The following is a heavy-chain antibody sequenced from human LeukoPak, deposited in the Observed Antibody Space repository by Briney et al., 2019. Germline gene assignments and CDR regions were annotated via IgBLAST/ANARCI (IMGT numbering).Heavy chain of an antibody. CDR1: GFTFSSYS. V-gene: IGHV3-21*01. J-gene: IGHJ4*02. D-gene: IGHD3-10*01. Sequence: PGGSLRLSCAASGFTFSSYSMNWVRQAPGKGLEWVSSISSSSSYIYYADSVKGRFTISRDNAKNSLYLQMNSLRAEDTAVYYCARDLRSTMVRGVIAYWGQGTLVTVSS. CDR2: ISSSSSYI. CDR3: ARDLRSTMVRGVIAY.